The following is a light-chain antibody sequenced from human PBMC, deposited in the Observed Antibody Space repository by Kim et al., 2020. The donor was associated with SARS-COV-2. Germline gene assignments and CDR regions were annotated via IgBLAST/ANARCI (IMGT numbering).Light chain of an antibody. CDR1: QNMGSN. V-gene: IGKV3-15*01. J-gene: IGKJ2*01. CDR2: GAS. Sequence: SVSPGERATLSCRASQNMGSNVAWYQQKPGQAPRLLVYGASSRATGISGRFSGSGSGTDFTLTISSLQSEDLAVYYCQQYGDWPYVFGQGTKLEIK. CDR3: QQYGDWPYV.